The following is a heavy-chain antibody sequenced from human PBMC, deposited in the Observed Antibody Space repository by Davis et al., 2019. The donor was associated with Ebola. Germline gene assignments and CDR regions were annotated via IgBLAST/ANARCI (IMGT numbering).Heavy chain of an antibody. V-gene: IGHV4-59*01. CDR3: ARVGGDGSSYLEAFDS. CDR2: IYYSGST. J-gene: IGHJ4*02. CDR1: GGSISSYY. D-gene: IGHD5-24*01. Sequence: SETLSLTCTVSGGSISSYYWSWIRQPPGKGLEWIGYIYYSGSTNYNPSLKSRVTISVDTSKNQFSLKVNSVTAADTAVYYCARVGGDGSSYLEAFDSWGQGTLVTVSS.